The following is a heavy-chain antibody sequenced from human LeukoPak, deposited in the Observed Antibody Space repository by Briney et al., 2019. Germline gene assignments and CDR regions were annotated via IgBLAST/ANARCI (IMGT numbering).Heavy chain of an antibody. D-gene: IGHD2-21*01. V-gene: IGHV3-21*01. J-gene: IGHJ4*02. CDR1: GFKFSDFS. CDR2: ISSTSEYI. Sequence: GGSLRLPCAVSGFKFSDFSMNWIRQTPGKGLEWVSFISSTSEYIHYADSVGGRFTISRDNAKNSLYLQMSSLRVEDTAVYYCAEGIATPYYWGQGTLVTVSS. CDR3: AEGIATPYY.